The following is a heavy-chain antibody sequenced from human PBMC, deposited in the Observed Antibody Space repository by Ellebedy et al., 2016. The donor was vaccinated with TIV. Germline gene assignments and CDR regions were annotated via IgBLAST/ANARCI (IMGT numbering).Heavy chain of an antibody. Sequence: GGSLRLSCAASGFTFSSYDMHWVRQGTGKGLEWVSAIGTAGDTYYPGSVKGRLNISRENAKNSLYLQITSLRAEDTAVYYCARVRFGDTAVDYWGQGTLVTVSS. V-gene: IGHV3-13*01. J-gene: IGHJ4*03. CDR1: GFTFSSYD. CDR3: ARVRFGDTAVDY. CDR2: IGTAGDT. D-gene: IGHD2-21*01.